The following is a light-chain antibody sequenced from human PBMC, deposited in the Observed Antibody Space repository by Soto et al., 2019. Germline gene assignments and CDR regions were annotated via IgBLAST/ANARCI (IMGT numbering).Light chain of an antibody. Sequence: QLVLTQSSSASASLGSSVKLTCTLNSGHSSYIIAWHQQQPGKAPRYLMKLEGSGSYNKGSGVPDRFSGSSSGADRYLTISNLQSEDEADYYCETWDSNTRVFGTGTQLTVL. CDR2: LEGSGSY. J-gene: IGLJ1*01. CDR1: SGHSSYI. CDR3: ETWDSNTRV. V-gene: IGLV4-60*03.